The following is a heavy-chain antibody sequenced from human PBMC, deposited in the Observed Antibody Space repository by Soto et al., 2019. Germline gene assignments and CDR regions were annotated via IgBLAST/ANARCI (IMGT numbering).Heavy chain of an antibody. D-gene: IGHD6-6*01. Sequence: QVQLVQSGAEVKKPGASVKVSCKASGYTFTSYGISWVRQAPGQGLEWMGWISAYNGNTNYAQKLQGRVTMTTDTSTSTAYMELRSLRSDDTAVYYCARAIVDDSSTAGNEDYMDVWGKGTTVTVSS. CDR1: GYTFTSYG. J-gene: IGHJ6*03. CDR2: ISAYNGNT. CDR3: ARAIVDDSSTAGNEDYMDV. V-gene: IGHV1-18*01.